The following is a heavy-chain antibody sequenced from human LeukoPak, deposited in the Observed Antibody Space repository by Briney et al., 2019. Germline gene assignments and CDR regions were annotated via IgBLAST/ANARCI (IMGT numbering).Heavy chain of an antibody. CDR2: IYHSGST. J-gene: IGHJ5*02. CDR1: GYSISSGYF. CDR3: ARGYYSSWYVNWFDP. V-gene: IGHV4-38-2*02. D-gene: IGHD6-13*01. Sequence: SETLSLICTVSGYSISSGYFWGWIRQSPGKGLEWIGSIYHSGSTYYNPSLKSRVTISVGTSKDQFSLKLSSVTAADTAVYYCARGYYSSWYVNWFDPWGQGTLVTVSS.